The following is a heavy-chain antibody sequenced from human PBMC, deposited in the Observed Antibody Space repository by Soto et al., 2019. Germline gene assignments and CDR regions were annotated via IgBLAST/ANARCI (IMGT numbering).Heavy chain of an antibody. CDR1: GGTFSSYA. Sequence: QVQLVQSGAEVTKPGSSVKVSCKASGGTFSSYAISWVRQAPGQGLEWMGGIIPIFGTANYAQKFQGRVTITADESTSTAYMELSSLRSEDTAVYYCARDMSGSYYDHYYGMDVWGQGTTVTVSS. D-gene: IGHD1-26*01. CDR2: IIPIFGTA. CDR3: ARDMSGSYYDHYYGMDV. V-gene: IGHV1-69*01. J-gene: IGHJ6*02.